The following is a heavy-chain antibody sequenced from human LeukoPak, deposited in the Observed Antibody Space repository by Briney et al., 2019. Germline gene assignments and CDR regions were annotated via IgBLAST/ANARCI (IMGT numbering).Heavy chain of an antibody. V-gene: IGHV3-21*01. CDR1: GFGFGDYA. D-gene: IGHD2-8*01. Sequence: GGSLRLSCTASGFGFGDYAMNWVRQAPGKGLEWVSSISRDSDYMYYIDSLKGRFTISRDNARNSLYLQMNSLRAEDTAVYYCARDPQTLMVYAGHMGYIDLWGRGTLVTVAS. CDR2: ISRDSDYM. CDR3: ARDPQTLMVYAGHMGYIDL. J-gene: IGHJ2*01.